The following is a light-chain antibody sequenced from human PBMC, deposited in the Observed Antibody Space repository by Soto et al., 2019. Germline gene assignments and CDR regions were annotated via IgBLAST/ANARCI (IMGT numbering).Light chain of an antibody. J-gene: IGKJ1*01. CDR3: PPYDTYST. V-gene: IGKV1-5*01. CDR1: QSISNR. Sequence: DIQMTQSPSTLSASVGDRVTITCRASQSISNRLAWYHQKPGKTPNLLIYDASNLGSGVPSRFSGSGSGTEIPLPISSLPPDDFATYYRPPYDTYSTFGQGTKVDIK. CDR2: DAS.